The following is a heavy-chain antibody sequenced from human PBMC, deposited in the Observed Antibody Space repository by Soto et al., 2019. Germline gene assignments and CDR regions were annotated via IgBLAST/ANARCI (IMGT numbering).Heavy chain of an antibody. CDR1: GYPISFEYY. J-gene: IGHJ4*02. V-gene: IGHV4-38-2*02. D-gene: IGHD3-22*01. CDR2: ISHGGTTGST. CDR3: VRDGGPCYYYDSSGHNPDY. Sequence: SETLSLTSVVSGYPISFEYYSGWVRQPPGEGLEWIGTISHGGTTGSTNSRPSIRSLATISLDTSKTQFSLKFTSATAADTAIYYCVRDGGPCYYYDSSGHNPDYRGPGTLVTVS.